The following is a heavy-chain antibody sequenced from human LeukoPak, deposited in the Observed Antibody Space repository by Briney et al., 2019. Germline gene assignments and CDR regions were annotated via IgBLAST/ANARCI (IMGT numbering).Heavy chain of an antibody. CDR3: AKDRDYGDYPSAYYYYMDV. D-gene: IGHD4-17*01. J-gene: IGHJ6*03. CDR2: IRYDGTNK. V-gene: IGHV3-30*02. Sequence: GGSLRLSCAASGFTFSTYGIHWVREAPGKGLEGVAFIRYDGTNKWYADSVKGRFTISRDNSKNMLYLQMNSLRPEDTAVYHCAKDRDYGDYPSAYYYYMDVWGKGTTVTVSS. CDR1: GFTFSTYG.